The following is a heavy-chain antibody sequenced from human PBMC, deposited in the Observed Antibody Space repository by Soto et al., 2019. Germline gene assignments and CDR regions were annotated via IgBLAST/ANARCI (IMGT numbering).Heavy chain of an antibody. CDR3: ASPKIAFYNWFDP. D-gene: IGHD3-3*02. V-gene: IGHV4-61*05. CDR2: VYYSGNT. CDR1: GGSISSSSYY. Sequence: PSETLSLTCTVSGGSISSSSYYWGWIRQPPGKGLEWIGYVYYSGNTNYNPSLKSRVTISVDTSKNQFSLKLSSVTAADTAVYYCASPKIAFYNWFDPWGQGTLVTVSS. J-gene: IGHJ5*02.